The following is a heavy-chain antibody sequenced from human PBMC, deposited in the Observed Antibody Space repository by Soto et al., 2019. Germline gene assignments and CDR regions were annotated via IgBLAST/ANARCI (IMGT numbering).Heavy chain of an antibody. J-gene: IGHJ6*02. Sequence: ASVKVSCKSSGYTFSDCFIQWRRQAPGQGLEWVAWINPKTAATNYAKKFQDRVTVTSDTSFSTAYLELTRLRPDDTALYYCARIKWGLDYYSGMDVWGQGTAVTVSS. CDR2: INPKTAAT. V-gene: IGHV1-2*02. CDR3: ARIKWGLDYYSGMDV. CDR1: GYTFSDCF. D-gene: IGHD1-26*01.